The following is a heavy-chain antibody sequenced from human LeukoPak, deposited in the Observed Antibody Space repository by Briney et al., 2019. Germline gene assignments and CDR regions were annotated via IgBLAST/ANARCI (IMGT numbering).Heavy chain of an antibody. Sequence: GGSLRLSCAASGLTFSSYAMHWVRQAPGKGLEWVAVISYDGSNKYYADSVKGRFTISRDNSKNTLYLKINSLRAEDTAVYYCARGLYYYDSSGYIGWGQGTLVTVTS. V-gene: IGHV3-30-3*01. CDR1: GLTFSSYA. D-gene: IGHD3-22*01. CDR2: ISYDGSNK. J-gene: IGHJ4*02. CDR3: ARGLYYYDSSGYIG.